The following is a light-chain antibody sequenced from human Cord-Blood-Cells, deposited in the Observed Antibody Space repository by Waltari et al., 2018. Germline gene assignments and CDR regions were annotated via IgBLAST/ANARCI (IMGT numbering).Light chain of an antibody. J-gene: IGLJ3*02. CDR3: QSADSSGTWV. V-gene: IGLV3-25*02. Sequence: SYELTQPPSVSLSPGQTARITCSGDALPKQYAYWDQKKPGQAPVLVIYKGSERPSGIPERLSGSSSGTTVTLTISGVQAEEEADYYCQSADSSGTWVFGGGTKLTVL. CDR1: ALPKQY. CDR2: KGS.